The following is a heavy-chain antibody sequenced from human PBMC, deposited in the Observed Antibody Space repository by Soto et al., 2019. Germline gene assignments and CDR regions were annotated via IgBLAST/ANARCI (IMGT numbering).Heavy chain of an antibody. V-gene: IGHV4-39*01. CDR2: IYYSGST. CDR1: GGSISSSSYY. D-gene: IGHD5-18*01. Sequence: PSETLSLTCTVSGGSISSSSYYWGWIRQPPGKGLKRIGSIYYSGSTYYNPSLKSRVTISVDTSKNQFSLKLSSVTAADTAVYYCSCIFSGGYGYGFYYYGMDVWGQGTTVTVSS. J-gene: IGHJ6*02. CDR3: SCIFSGGYGYGFYYYGMDV.